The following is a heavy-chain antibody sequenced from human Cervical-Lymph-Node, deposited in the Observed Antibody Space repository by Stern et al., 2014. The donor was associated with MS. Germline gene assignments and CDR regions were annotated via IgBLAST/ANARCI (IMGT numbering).Heavy chain of an antibody. CDR3: ARRGFGEPFDY. V-gene: IGHV3-21*01. D-gene: IGHD3-10*01. J-gene: IGHJ4*02. CDR1: AFTFSSYS. CDR2: ISSDGSYI. Sequence: EVQLVESGGGLVKPGGSLRLSCAASAFTFSSYSMNWVRQAPGKGLECVSSISSDGSYIYHTDSVKGRFTISRDNAKNSLYLQMNSLRAEDTAVYYCARRGFGEPFDYWGQGTLVTVSS.